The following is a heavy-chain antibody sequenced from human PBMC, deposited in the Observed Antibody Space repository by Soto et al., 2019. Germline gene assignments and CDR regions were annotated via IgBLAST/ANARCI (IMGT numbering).Heavy chain of an antibody. D-gene: IGHD1-1*01. CDR2: ISAHNGNT. V-gene: IGHV1-18*01. J-gene: IGHJ4*02. Sequence: QVHLVQSGAEVKKPGASVKVSCKGSGYAFTTYGITWVRQAPGQGLEWMGWISAHNGNTNYAQKLQEKVTVTRDTSTSTAYMELRSLRSDDTAVYYCARGRYGDYWGQGALVTVSS. CDR3: ARGRYGDY. CDR1: GYAFTTYG.